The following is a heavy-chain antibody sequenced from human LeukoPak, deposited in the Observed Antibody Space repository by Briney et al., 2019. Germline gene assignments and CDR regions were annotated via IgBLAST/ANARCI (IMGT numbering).Heavy chain of an antibody. V-gene: IGHV3-7*01. CDR3: TRAQED. CDR2: IKQDGSEK. J-gene: IGHJ4*02. CDR1: GFIFTSNR. Sequence: GGSPRLSCAASGFIFTSNRMNWVRQAPGKGLEWVANIKQDGSEKYYVDSVKGRFTISRDNAKNSLYLQMISLRAEDTAVYYCTRAQEDWGQGTLVTVSS.